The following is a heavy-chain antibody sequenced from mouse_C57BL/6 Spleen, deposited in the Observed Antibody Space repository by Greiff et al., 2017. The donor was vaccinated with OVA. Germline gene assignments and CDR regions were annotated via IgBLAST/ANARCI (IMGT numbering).Heavy chain of an antibody. V-gene: IGHV1-61*01. CDR3: ARYLCGYYAMDY. CDR1: GYTFTSYW. D-gene: IGHD5-1*01. J-gene: IGHJ4*01. CDR2: IYPSDSET. Sequence: QVQLQQPGAELVRPGSSVKLSCKASGYTFTSYWMDWVKQRPGQGLEWIGNIYPSDSETHYNQKFKDKATLTVDKSSSTAYMQLSSLTSEDSAVYYCARYLCGYYAMDYWGQGTSVTVSS.